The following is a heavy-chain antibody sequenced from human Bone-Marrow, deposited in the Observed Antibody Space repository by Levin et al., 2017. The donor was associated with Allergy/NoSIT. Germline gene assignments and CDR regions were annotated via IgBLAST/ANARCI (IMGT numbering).Heavy chain of an antibody. J-gene: IGHJ6*03. D-gene: IGHD3-10*01. CDR1: GFIFDDYG. Sequence: QPGGSLRLSCTSSGFIFDDYGVSWFRQAPGQGLEWVGFIRSEGDGGTTEYAASVKGRFTISRDESKSMAYLHMNSLETEDTGVYYCTRCADGFHYGSGSYDSYYYYYYMDVWGKGTTVTVSS. CDR3: TRCADGFHYGSGSYDSYYYYYYMDV. V-gene: IGHV3-49*03. CDR2: IRSEGDGGTT.